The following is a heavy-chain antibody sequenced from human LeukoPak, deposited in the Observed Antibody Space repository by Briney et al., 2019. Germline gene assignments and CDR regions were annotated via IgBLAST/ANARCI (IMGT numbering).Heavy chain of an antibody. V-gene: IGHV3-21*01. D-gene: IGHD3-10*01. CDR3: ARDGDGSGSYFDENVFEDWFDP. Sequence: GGSLRLSCAASGVTFSSYSMNWVRQAPGKGLEWVSSISSSSSYIYYADSVKGRFTISRDNAKNSLYLQMNSLRAEDTAVYYCARDGDGSGSYFDENVFEDWFDPWGQGTLVTVSS. CDR1: GVTFSSYS. J-gene: IGHJ5*02. CDR2: ISSSSSYI.